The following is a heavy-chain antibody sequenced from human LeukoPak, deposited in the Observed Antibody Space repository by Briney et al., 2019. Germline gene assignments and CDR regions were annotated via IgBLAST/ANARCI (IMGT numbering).Heavy chain of an antibody. Sequence: SETLSLTCTVSGGSISSYYWNWIRQPPGKGLEWIGYIYYSGTTNYNPSLKSRVSMSVDTSKNQFSLKLSSVTAADTAVYYCARQTYYYDSSGYSDAFDIWGQGTMVTVSS. CDR3: ARQTYYYDSSGYSDAFDI. CDR1: GGSISSYY. D-gene: IGHD3-22*01. CDR2: IYYSGTT. J-gene: IGHJ3*02. V-gene: IGHV4-59*01.